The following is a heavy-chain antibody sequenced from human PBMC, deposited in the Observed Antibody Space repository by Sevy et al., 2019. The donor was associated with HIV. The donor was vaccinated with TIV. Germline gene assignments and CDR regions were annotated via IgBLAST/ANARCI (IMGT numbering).Heavy chain of an antibody. CDR1: GFTFATYW. CDR2: IKQDGTDK. J-gene: IGHJ4*02. Sequence: GGSLRLSCAASGFTFATYWMTWVRQAPGEGLEWVAYIKQDGTDKYYIDSVKGRFTSSRDNGKNSLYLHMSGLRAEDTAVYYCARALADWGSFHYSSWGRGTLVTVSS. CDR3: ARALADWGSFHYSS. V-gene: IGHV3-7*01. D-gene: IGHD3-16*02.